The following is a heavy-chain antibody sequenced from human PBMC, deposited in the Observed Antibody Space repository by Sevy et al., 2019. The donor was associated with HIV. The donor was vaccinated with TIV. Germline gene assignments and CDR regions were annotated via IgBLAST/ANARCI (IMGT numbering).Heavy chain of an antibody. CDR3: ASQGREYLRWFDP. D-gene: IGHD2-2*01. Sequence: GGSLRLSCAASGFTVSSNYMSWVRQAPGKGLEWVSVIYSGGSTYYADSVKGRFTISRDNSKNTLYLQMNSLRADDTAVYYCASQGREYLRWFDPWGQGTLVTVSS. CDR1: GFTVSSNY. CDR2: IYSGGST. J-gene: IGHJ5*02. V-gene: IGHV3-53*01.